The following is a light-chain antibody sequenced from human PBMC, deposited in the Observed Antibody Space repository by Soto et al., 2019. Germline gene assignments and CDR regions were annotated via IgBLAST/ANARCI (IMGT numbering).Light chain of an antibody. CDR1: QSIGNF. Sequence: DIQMTQSPSSLSAFVGDRVTITCRASQSIGNFLNWYQQRPGKAPELLIYAASNLQSGVPSRFSGSGSGTAFTLTISSLRPADFATYYCQQTYSTWTFGQGTRVKIK. V-gene: IGKV1-39*01. CDR3: QQTYSTWT. J-gene: IGKJ1*01. CDR2: AAS.